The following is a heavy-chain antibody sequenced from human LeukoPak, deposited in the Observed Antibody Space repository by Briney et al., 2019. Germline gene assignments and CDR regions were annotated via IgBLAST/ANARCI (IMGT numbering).Heavy chain of an antibody. Sequence: ASVKVSCKASGYTFTRYAMHWVRQAPGQRLEWMGWINAGNGNTKYPQKFQGRVTITRDTSASTTYMELSSLRSGDTAVYYCARSSYGDYGFDYWGQGTLVTVSS. CDR3: ARSSYGDYGFDY. D-gene: IGHD4-17*01. J-gene: IGHJ4*02. CDR1: GYTFTRYA. CDR2: INAGNGNT. V-gene: IGHV1-3*01.